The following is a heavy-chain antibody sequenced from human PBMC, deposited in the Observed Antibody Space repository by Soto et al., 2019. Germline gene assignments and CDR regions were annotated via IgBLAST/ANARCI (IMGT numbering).Heavy chain of an antibody. CDR3: ATAEVDY. CDR2: VTRDGHTI. Sequence: WGSLPLSCASSVFSFANSLMHWIRQAPGKGPEWVSRVTRDGHTIQYADSVKGRFTVSRDNAKNTLYLQMNSLRAEDTAVYYCATAEVDYWGPGTMVTVSS. CDR1: VFSFANSL. V-gene: IGHV3-74*01. J-gene: IGHJ4*02.